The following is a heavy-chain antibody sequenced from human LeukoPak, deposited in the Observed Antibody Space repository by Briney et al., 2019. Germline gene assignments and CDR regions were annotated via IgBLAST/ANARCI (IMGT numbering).Heavy chain of an antibody. CDR3: AKIRFLEEGVFDI. V-gene: IGHV3-33*06. D-gene: IGHD3-3*01. CDR2: IWYDGSNK. J-gene: IGHJ3*02. Sequence: HPGRSLRLSCAASGFTFSSYGMHWVRQAPGKGLEWVAVIWYDGSNKYYADSVKGRFTISRDNSKNTLYLQMNSLRAEDTAVYYCAKIRFLEEGVFDIWGQGTMVPVSS. CDR1: GFTFSSYG.